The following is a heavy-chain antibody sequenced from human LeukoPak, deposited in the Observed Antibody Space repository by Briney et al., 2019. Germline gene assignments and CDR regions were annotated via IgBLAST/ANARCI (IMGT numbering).Heavy chain of an antibody. V-gene: IGHV3-7*01. CDR3: ARLFVYGSGAEAFDY. Sequence: GGSLRLSCAASAFTFSRYWTTWVRQAPGKGLEWVAHINEDGSEKYYLDSVRGRFTISRGNAKNSLYLQMDSLRAEDTAVYYCARLFVYGSGAEAFDYWGQGALVTVSS. J-gene: IGHJ4*02. D-gene: IGHD3-10*01. CDR2: INEDGSEK. CDR1: AFTFSRYW.